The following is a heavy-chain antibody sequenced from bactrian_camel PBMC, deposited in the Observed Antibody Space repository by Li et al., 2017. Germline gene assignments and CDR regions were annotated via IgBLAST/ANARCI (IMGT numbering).Heavy chain of an antibody. D-gene: IGHD3*01. V-gene: IGHV3S40*01. J-gene: IGHJ4*01. CDR2: INAAGSST. CDR3: AAGRNDYCSASWLMY. CDR1: GFTFSSYD. Sequence: VQLVESGGGSVQVGESLRLSCAASGFTFSSYDMSWVRQAPGKGLEWVSTINAAGSSTYYAESVKGRFTISRDSAKNTLYLQMNSLKPEDTAMYYCAAGRNDYCSASWLMYRGQGTQVTVS.